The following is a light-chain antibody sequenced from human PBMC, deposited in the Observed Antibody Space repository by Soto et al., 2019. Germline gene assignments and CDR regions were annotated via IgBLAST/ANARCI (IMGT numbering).Light chain of an antibody. Sequence: QSVLTQPPSASGTPGQRVTISCSGSSSNIGINTVNWYQQLPGTAPKLLIYSNNQRPSGVPDLFSGSKSGTSASLAISGLQSEDEADYYCAAWDDSLNGVVFGGGTKLTVL. CDR2: SNN. CDR3: AAWDDSLNGVV. CDR1: SSNIGINT. J-gene: IGLJ2*01. V-gene: IGLV1-44*01.